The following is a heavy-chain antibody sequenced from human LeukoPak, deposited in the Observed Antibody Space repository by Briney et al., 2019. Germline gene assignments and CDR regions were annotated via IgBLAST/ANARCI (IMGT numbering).Heavy chain of an antibody. J-gene: IGHJ3*02. V-gene: IGHV1-18*01. CDR3: AREGSGRLRYFDWLFNDAFDI. CDR2: ISAYNGNT. Sequence: ASVKVSCKASGYTFTSYGISWVRQAPGQGLEWMGWISAYNGNTNYAQKLQGRVTMTTDTSTSTAYMELSSLRSEDTAVYYCAREGSGRLRYFDWLFNDAFDIWGQGTMVTVSS. D-gene: IGHD3-9*01. CDR1: GYTFTSYG.